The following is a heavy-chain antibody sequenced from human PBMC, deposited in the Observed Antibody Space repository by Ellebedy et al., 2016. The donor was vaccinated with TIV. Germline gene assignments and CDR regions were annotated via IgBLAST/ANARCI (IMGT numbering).Heavy chain of an antibody. Sequence: MPSETLSLTCTVSGHSITSGYYWGWIRQPPGKGLEWIGSIYHSGSTHYNPSLKSRVRIPVDTSKNQFSLNLNSVTAADTAVYYCAPLTVFGVANWFDPWGQGTLVTVSS. CDR2: IYHSGST. J-gene: IGHJ5*02. D-gene: IGHD3-3*01. V-gene: IGHV4-38-2*02. CDR1: GHSITSGYY. CDR3: APLTVFGVANWFDP.